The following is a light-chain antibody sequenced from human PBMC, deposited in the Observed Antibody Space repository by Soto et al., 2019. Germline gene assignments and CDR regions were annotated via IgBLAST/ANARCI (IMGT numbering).Light chain of an antibody. J-gene: IGKJ3*01. CDR2: GAS. CDR3: QHTYGVPFT. Sequence: EIVMTQSPTTLSVSPGEGATLSCRASQSVSSNLAWYQQKPAQAPRLLIYGASTRATGIPARFSGSGSGTEFTLTISSLQSEDFATYFCQHTYGVPFTFGPGTKVGIK. V-gene: IGKV3-15*01. CDR1: QSVSSN.